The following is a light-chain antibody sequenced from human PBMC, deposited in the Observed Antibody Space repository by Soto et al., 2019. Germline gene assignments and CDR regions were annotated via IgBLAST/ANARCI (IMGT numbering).Light chain of an antibody. CDR3: QQYNTFST. Sequence: DFQMTQSPSTLSASVGDRVTITCRASQNIRSRLAWFQQKPGKAPKLLIYDASSLESGVPQRFSGSGSGTEFTLTISSLQPDDFATYYCQQYNTFSTFGQGTKVDIK. CDR2: DAS. J-gene: IGKJ1*01. V-gene: IGKV1-5*01. CDR1: QNIRSR.